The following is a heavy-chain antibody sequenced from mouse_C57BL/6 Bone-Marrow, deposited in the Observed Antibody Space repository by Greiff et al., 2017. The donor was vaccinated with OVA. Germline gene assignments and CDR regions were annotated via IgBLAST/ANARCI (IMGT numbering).Heavy chain of an antibody. CDR3: ARSRGTAQATLDY. V-gene: IGHV1-18*01. CDR2: INPNNGGT. D-gene: IGHD3-2*02. J-gene: IGHJ2*01. Sequence: VQPQQSGPELVKPGASVKIPCKASGYTFTDYNMDWVKQSHGKSLEWIGDINPNNGGTIYNQKFKGKATLTVDKSSSTAYMELRSLTSEDTAVYYCARSRGTAQATLDYWGQGTTLTVSS. CDR1: GYTFTDYN.